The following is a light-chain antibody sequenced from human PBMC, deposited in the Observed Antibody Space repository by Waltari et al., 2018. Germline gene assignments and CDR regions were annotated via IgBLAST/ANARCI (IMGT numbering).Light chain of an antibody. CDR1: QNIRDW. V-gene: IGKV1-33*01. Sequence: DVQMTQSPSTLSASVGDRVTITCRASQNIRDWLAWYQQRPGKAPRLLIYGASTLQTGVPARFSGSGSGTHFTFTITGLQPEDIATYYCQQHDHLPFTFGPGTKVDIK. CDR3: QQHDHLPFT. CDR2: GAS. J-gene: IGKJ3*01.